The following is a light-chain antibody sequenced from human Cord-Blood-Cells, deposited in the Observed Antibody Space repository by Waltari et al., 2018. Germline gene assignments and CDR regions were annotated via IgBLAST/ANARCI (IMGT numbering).Light chain of an antibody. CDR1: QSVSSSY. J-gene: IGKJ2*01. CDR2: GAS. Sequence: EIVLTQSPGTLSLSPGARDTLSCRASQSVSSSYLAWYQQKPGQAPRLLIYGASSRATGIPDRFSGSGSGTDFTLTISRLEPEDFAVYYCQQYGSSHTFGQGTKLEIK. V-gene: IGKV3-20*01. CDR3: QQYGSSHT.